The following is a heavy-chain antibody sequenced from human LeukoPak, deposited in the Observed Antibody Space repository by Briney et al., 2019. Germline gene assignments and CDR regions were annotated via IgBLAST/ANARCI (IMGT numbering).Heavy chain of an antibody. CDR2: ISWNGGNT. D-gene: IGHD6-13*01. CDR1: RFTFSTYW. V-gene: IGHV3-20*04. J-gene: IGHJ5*02. Sequence: GGSLRLSCAASRFTFSTYWMHWVLQAPGKGLEWVSGISWNGGNTGYADSVKGRFTISRDNAKNSLYLQMNSLRAEDTALYYCARAPDSTWYRNWFDPWGQGTLVTVSS. CDR3: ARAPDSTWYRNWFDP.